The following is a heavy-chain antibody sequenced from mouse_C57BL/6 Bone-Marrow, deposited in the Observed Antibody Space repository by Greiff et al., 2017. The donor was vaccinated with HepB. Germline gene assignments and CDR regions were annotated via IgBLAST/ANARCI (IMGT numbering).Heavy chain of an antibody. CDR1: GYTFTDYY. D-gene: IGHD1-1*01. V-gene: IGHV1-26*01. CDR3: ATTVVATDYFDH. CDR2: INPNHGGT. Sequence: VQLQQSGPELVKPGASVKISCKASGYTFTDYYMNWVKQSHGKSLAWIGDINPNHGGTSYNQKFKGKATLTVDKASSTAYMELRSLKSEDSAVYYCATTVVATDYFDHGGQGTTLTVSS. J-gene: IGHJ2*01.